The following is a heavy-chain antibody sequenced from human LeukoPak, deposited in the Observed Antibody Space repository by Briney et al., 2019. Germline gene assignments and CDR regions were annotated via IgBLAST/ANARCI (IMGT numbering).Heavy chain of an antibody. CDR1: GFSSSSYV. Sequence: GSRILSCAAAGFSSSSYVMSWVRHAPEEGMGWGSSISGSGGSTYYAHSVKGRFTISRDNSKNTLYLQMNSLRAEDTAVYYCAKGMTIQLAEYYFDYWGQGTLVTVSS. D-gene: IGHD4/OR15-4a*01. J-gene: IGHJ4*02. CDR2: ISGSGGST. CDR3: AKGMTIQLAEYYFDY. V-gene: IGHV3-23*01.